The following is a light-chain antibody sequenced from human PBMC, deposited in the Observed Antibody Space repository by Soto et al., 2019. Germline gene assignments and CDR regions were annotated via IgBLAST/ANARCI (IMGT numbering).Light chain of an antibody. V-gene: IGKV1-9*01. Sequence: DIQVTQSPSFLSASVGDRVTITCWASQGISSYLAWYQQKPGKAPKLLIYAASTLQSGVPSRFSGRESGTEFTLPISSLQPEDFATYYCQHLDSYSTFGQGTRLEIQ. CDR1: QGISSY. CDR3: QHLDSYST. J-gene: IGKJ5*01. CDR2: AAS.